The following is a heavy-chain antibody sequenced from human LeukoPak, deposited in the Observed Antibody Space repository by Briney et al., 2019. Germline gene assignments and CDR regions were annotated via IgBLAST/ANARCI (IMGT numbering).Heavy chain of an antibody. V-gene: IGHV3-23*01. J-gene: IGHJ4*02. D-gene: IGHD3-9*01. Sequence: GGSLRLSCAASGFTFSSYAMSWVRQAPGKGLEWVSAISGSGGITSYADSVKGRFTISRDNSKNTLYLQMNSLRAEDTAIHYCAKDRTGYRFDYWGQGTLVTVSS. CDR2: ISGSGGIT. CDR1: GFTFSSYA. CDR3: AKDRTGYRFDY.